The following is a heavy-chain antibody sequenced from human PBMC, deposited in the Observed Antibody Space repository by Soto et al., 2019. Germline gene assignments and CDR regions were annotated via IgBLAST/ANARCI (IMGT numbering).Heavy chain of an antibody. D-gene: IGHD4-17*01. Sequence: QITLKESGPTLVKPTQPLTLTCTFSGFSLSTSGLCVGWFLQPPGKSLEWLAHLYWNDDKRYSPSLKIRLNITTDTSKKQVVPTMPNMDPVDTAKYYSSHRPRNDYGDYWFDYWGQGTLVTVSS. CDR3: SHRPRNDYGDYWFDY. CDR2: LYWNDDK. V-gene: IGHV2-5*01. CDR1: GFSLSTSGLC. J-gene: IGHJ4*02.